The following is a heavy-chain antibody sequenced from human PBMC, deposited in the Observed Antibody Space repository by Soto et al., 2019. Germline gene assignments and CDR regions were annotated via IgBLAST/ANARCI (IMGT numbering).Heavy chain of an antibody. V-gene: IGHV4-59*01. Sequence: SETLSLTCSVSGGSISSYYWSWIRQPPGKGLEWIGYIYYSGNTNYNPSLKSRVTISVDTSKNQVSLKVYSVTAADTALYYCASSGRDLGSSSPKGKNYYSYYGLDVWGQGTTVTSP. D-gene: IGHD6-13*01. CDR2: IYYSGNT. CDR1: GGSISSYY. CDR3: ASSGRDLGSSSPKGKNYYSYYGLDV. J-gene: IGHJ6*02.